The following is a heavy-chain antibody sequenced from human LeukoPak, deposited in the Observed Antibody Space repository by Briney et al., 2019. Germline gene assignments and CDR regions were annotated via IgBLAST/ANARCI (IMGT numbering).Heavy chain of an antibody. CDR3: ARPAARGGVDAFDI. CDR2: IYYSGST. V-gene: IGHV4-39*07. D-gene: IGHD6-6*01. Sequence: SETLSLTCTVSGGSISSSSYYWGWIRQPPGKGLEWIGSIYYSGSTYYNPSLKSRVTISVDTSKNQFSLKLSSVTAADTAVYYCARPAARGGVDAFDIWGQGTMVTVSS. J-gene: IGHJ3*02. CDR1: GGSISSSSYY.